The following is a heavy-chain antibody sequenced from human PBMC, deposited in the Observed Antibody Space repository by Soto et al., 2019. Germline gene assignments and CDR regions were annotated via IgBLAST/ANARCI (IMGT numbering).Heavy chain of an antibody. V-gene: IGHV3-30-3*01. CDR2: ISYDGSNK. CDR1: GFTFSSYA. J-gene: IGHJ4*02. D-gene: IGHD6-19*01. Sequence: PGGSLRLSCAASGFTFSSYAMHWVRQAPGKGLEWVAVISYDGSNKYYADSVKGRFTISRDNSKNTLYLQMNSLKTEDTAVYYCTTDRGEQWLVPVDYWGQGTLVTVSS. CDR3: TTDRGEQWLVPVDY.